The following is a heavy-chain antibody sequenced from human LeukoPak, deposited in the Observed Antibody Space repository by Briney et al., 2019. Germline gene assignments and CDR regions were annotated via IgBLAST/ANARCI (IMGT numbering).Heavy chain of an antibody. CDR1: GFTFSSYA. CDR2: ISCSGVST. Sequence: GGSLGLSCAASGFTFSSYAMSWVRQAPGKGLEWVSAISCSGVSTYYADSVKGRFTISRDNSKNTLYLQMNSLRAEDTAVYYCAKERGYDSSGYYYVVLSGDFDYWGQGTLVTASS. D-gene: IGHD3-22*01. CDR3: AKERGYDSSGYYYVVLSGDFDY. J-gene: IGHJ4*02. V-gene: IGHV3-23*01.